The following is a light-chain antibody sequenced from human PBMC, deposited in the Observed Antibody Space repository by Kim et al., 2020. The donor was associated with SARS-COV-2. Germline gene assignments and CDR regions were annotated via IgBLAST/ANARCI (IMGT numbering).Light chain of an antibody. Sequence: PGQRVTISCSGSDTTIGSNYVYWYQQVPGTAPKLLIYKNNQRPSGFPDRFSSSKSGTSASLAISGLRSEDEADYYCAVWDDSLSGLFGGGTQLTVL. J-gene: IGLJ2*01. CDR1: DTTIGSNY. V-gene: IGLV1-47*01. CDR2: KNN. CDR3: AVWDDSLSGL.